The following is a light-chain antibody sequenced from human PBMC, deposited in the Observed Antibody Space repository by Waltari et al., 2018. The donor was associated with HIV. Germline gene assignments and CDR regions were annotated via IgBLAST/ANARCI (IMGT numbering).Light chain of an antibody. V-gene: IGKV3-20*01. J-gene: IGKJ1*01. CDR1: RSVSSSH. Sequence: EIVLTQSPGTLSLSPGERATLSCRASRSVSSSHLAWYQQKPGQAPRLLLYGASTWATGIPDRFSGSGSGTEFTLTVSRLEPEDFAVYYCQQYDSSPPGTFGQGTKVEIK. CDR3: QQYDSSPPGT. CDR2: GAS.